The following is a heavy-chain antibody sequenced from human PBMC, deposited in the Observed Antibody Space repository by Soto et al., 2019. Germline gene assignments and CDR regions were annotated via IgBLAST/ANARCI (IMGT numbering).Heavy chain of an antibody. V-gene: IGHV2-26*01. CDR1: GFSLSDADVG. CDR3: ARIRGYCSGGSCYFYYFAMDV. CDR2: ILSNDEE. J-gene: IGHJ6*02. D-gene: IGHD2-15*01. Sequence: QVTLKESGPVLVKPTETLTLTCTVSGFSLSDADVGVAWIRQPPGKALDWLAHILSNDEEVFSSSLRTRLTISKDTSRSQVVLTMSNMEPVDTATYYCARIRGYCSGGSCYFYYFAMDVWGQGTTVTVS.